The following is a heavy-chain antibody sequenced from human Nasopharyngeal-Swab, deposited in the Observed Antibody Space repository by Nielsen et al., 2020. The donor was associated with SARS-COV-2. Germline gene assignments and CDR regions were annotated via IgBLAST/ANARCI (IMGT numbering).Heavy chain of an antibody. CDR2: IKQDGSEK. J-gene: IGHJ4*02. CDR1: GFNLSSYW. V-gene: IGHV3-7*03. Sequence: GESLKISRAASGFNLSSYWMSWVRQAPGKGLEWVANIKQDGSEKYYVDSVKGRFTISRDNSKNMVNLQLNSLRAEDTAVYYCARMEFIASRDYWGQGTLVTVSS. D-gene: IGHD6-13*01. CDR3: ARMEFIASRDY.